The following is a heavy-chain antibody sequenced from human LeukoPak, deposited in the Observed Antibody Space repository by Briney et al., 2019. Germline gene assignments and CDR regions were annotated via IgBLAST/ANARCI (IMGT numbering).Heavy chain of an antibody. V-gene: IGHV5-51*01. Sequence: GESLKISCKGSGYSINNYWIGWVRQMPGKGLEWMGIIYPADSDIRYSPSFQGRVTISADKSISTAYLQWSSLKASDTAMYYCARQEYCSGGSCYTWFDPWGQGTLVTVSS. D-gene: IGHD2-15*01. J-gene: IGHJ5*02. CDR3: ARQEYCSGGSCYTWFDP. CDR1: GYSINNYW. CDR2: IYPADSDI.